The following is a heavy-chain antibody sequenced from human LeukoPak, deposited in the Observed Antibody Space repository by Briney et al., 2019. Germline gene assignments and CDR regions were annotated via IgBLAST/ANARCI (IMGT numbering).Heavy chain of an antibody. Sequence: GGSLRLSCAASGFTFSSYGMHWVRQAPGKGLEWVAVISYDGSNKYYADSVKGRFTISGDNSKNTLYLQMNSLRAEDTAVYYCAKERYYYGSGSYYFLDYWGQGTLVTVSS. V-gene: IGHV3-30*18. D-gene: IGHD3-10*01. CDR2: ISYDGSNK. J-gene: IGHJ4*02. CDR1: GFTFSSYG. CDR3: AKERYYYGSGSYYFLDY.